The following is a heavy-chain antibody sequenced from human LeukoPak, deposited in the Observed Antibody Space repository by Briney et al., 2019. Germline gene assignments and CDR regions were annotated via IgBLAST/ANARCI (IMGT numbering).Heavy chain of an antibody. Sequence: GGSLRLSCAASGFTFSSNAMSWVRQAPGKGLEWVSAISGSGGSTYYADSVRGRFTISRDNSKNTLYLQMNSLRAEDTAVYYCAKKGGSSSWFDYWGQGTLVTVSS. CDR3: AKKGGSSSWFDY. D-gene: IGHD6-6*01. V-gene: IGHV3-23*01. CDR1: GFTFSSNA. CDR2: ISGSGGST. J-gene: IGHJ4*02.